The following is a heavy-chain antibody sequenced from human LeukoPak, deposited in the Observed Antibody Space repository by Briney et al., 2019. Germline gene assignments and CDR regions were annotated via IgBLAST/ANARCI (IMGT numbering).Heavy chain of an antibody. Sequence: PGGSLRLSCAASGFTFSSYSMNWVRQAPGKGLEWVSYISSISSTIYYADSVKGRFTISRDNSKTTLYLQMNSLRAEDTAVYYCAKDLHTHFDYWGQGTLVTVSS. J-gene: IGHJ4*02. CDR2: ISSISSTI. CDR1: GFTFSSYS. V-gene: IGHV3-48*01. CDR3: AKDLHTHFDY.